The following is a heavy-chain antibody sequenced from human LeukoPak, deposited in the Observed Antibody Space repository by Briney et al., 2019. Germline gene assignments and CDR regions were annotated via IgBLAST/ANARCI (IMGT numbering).Heavy chain of an antibody. V-gene: IGHV3-30-3*01. J-gene: IGHJ4*02. CDR3: ARGEGPLDY. CDR2: ISYDGSNK. Sequence: GGALRLSCAASGFTLSSFAMHWVRQAPGKGVEWVSVISYDGSNKYYADSVKGRFTISRDNSKNTLYLQMNSLRAEDTAVYYCARGEGPLDYWGQGTLVTVSS. CDR1: GFTLSSFA.